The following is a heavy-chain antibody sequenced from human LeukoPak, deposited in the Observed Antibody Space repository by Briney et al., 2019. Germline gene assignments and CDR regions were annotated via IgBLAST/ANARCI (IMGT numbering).Heavy chain of an antibody. Sequence: GGSLRLSCAASGFTFSNAWMSWVRQAPGKGLEWVANIKQDGSEKYYVDSVKGRFTISRDNAKNSLYLQMNSLRAEDTAVYYCARGAEYFQHWGQGTLVTVSS. CDR1: GFTFSNAW. CDR2: IKQDGSEK. J-gene: IGHJ1*01. CDR3: ARGAEYFQH. V-gene: IGHV3-7*01.